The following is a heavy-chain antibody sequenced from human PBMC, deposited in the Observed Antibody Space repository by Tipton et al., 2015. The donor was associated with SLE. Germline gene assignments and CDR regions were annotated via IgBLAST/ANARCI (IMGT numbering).Heavy chain of an antibody. D-gene: IGHD3-22*01. V-gene: IGHV3-30*04. CDR2: ISYDGSYK. CDR1: GFTFSTYA. CDR3: ATGAPTSRGYWVPPEDYD. J-gene: IGHJ4*02. Sequence: SLRLSRAASGFTFSTYAMHWVRQAPGRGLEWVALISYDGSYKYYADSVKGRFTISRDNSKNTMHLQMNSLNAEDTAVYFCATGAPTSRGYWVPPEDYDWGQGTLVTVSS.